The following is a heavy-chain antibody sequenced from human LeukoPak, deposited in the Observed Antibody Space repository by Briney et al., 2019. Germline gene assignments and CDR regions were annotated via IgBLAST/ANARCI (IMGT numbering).Heavy chain of an antibody. Sequence: SETLSLTCAVSGYSISSGYYWGWIRQPSGKGLEWIGSIYHSGSTYYNPSLKSRVTISVDTSKNQFSLKLSSVTAADTAVYYCAREGSSWYYAFDIWGQGTMVTVSS. CDR2: IYHSGST. D-gene: IGHD6-13*01. J-gene: IGHJ3*02. CDR1: GYSISSGYY. CDR3: AREGSSWYYAFDI. V-gene: IGHV4-38-2*02.